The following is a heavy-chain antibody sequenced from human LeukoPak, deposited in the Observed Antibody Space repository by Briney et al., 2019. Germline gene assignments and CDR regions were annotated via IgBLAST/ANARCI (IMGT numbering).Heavy chain of an antibody. CDR3: AKDAQRGFDYSNSLES. J-gene: IGHJ5*01. CDR1: GFTFDHYG. Sequence: PGRSLRLSCVVSGFTFDHYGMHWVRQAPGKGLEWVAVIWHDGSSQYYADSVKGRFTISRDNSMNTLYLQMNSLRAEDTAVYYCAKDAQRGFDYSNSLESWGQGTLVTVSS. CDR2: IWHDGSSQ. D-gene: IGHD4-11*01. V-gene: IGHV3-33*06.